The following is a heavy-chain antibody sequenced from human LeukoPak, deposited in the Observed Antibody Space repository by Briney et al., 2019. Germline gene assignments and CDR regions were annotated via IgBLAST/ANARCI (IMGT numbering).Heavy chain of an antibody. Sequence: ASVKVSCKASGYTFTGYYMHWVRQAPGQGLEWMGWINPNSGGTNYAQNFQGRVTMTRDTSISTAYMELSRLRSDDTAVYYCARLSSRPKPPKQDYWGQGTLVTVSS. CDR2: INPNSGGT. V-gene: IGHV1-2*02. D-gene: IGHD6-6*01. J-gene: IGHJ4*02. CDR3: ARLSSRPKPPKQDY. CDR1: GYTFTGYY.